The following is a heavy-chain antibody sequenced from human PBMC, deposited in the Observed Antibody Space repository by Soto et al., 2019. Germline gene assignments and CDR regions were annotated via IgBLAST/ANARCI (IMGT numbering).Heavy chain of an antibody. CDR3: AKDNLHDFWSGYHIFDY. Sequence: EVQLLESGGGLVQPGGSLRLSCAASGFTFSSYAMSWVRQAPGKGLEWVSAISGSGGSTYYADSVKGRFTISRDNSKNTLYLQMNSLRAEDTAVYYCAKDNLHDFWSGYHIFDYWGPGTLVTVSS. D-gene: IGHD3-3*01. V-gene: IGHV3-23*01. CDR2: ISGSGGST. CDR1: GFTFSSYA. J-gene: IGHJ4*02.